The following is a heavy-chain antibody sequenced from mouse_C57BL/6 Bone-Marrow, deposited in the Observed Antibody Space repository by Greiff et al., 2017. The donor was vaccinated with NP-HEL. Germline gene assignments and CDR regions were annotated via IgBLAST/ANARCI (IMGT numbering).Heavy chain of an antibody. Sequence: EVKVVESGGGLVQPGGSLKLSCAASGFTFSDYYMYWVRQTPEKRLEWVAYISNGGGSTYYPDTVKGRFTLSRDNAKNTLYLQMSRLKSEDTAMYYCASLYDYDGYFDVWGTGTTVTVSS. CDR3: ASLYDYDGYFDV. J-gene: IGHJ1*03. D-gene: IGHD2-4*01. V-gene: IGHV5-12*01. CDR1: GFTFSDYY. CDR2: ISNGGGST.